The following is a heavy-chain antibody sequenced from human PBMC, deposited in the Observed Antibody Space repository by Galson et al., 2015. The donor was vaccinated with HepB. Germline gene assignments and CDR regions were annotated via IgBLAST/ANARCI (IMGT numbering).Heavy chain of an antibody. CDR2: ITPSLGIA. Sequence: SVKVSCKASGGTFSSYTISWVRQAPGQGLEWMGRITPSLGIANYAQKFQGRVTITADKSTSTAYMELSSLGSEDTAVYYCARDLGRGVGGKEGGGWGQGTLVTVSS. CDR3: ARDLGRGVGGKEGGG. D-gene: IGHD2-15*01. CDR1: GGTFSSYT. J-gene: IGHJ4*02. V-gene: IGHV1-69*04.